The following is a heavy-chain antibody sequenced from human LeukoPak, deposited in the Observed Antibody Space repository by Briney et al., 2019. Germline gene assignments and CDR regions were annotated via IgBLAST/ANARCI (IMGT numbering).Heavy chain of an antibody. Sequence: SETLSLTCNVSGGSINTNNYYWGWIRQPPGKGLEWIGSIYHSGFAYYNPSLKSRVTVSVDLSRNQFSLKLSSVTAADTAVYYCARIERYSYGNTVNWFDPWGQGTLVTVSP. J-gene: IGHJ5*02. CDR1: GGSINTNNYY. V-gene: IGHV4-39*01. CDR3: ARIERYSYGNTVNWFDP. D-gene: IGHD5-18*01. CDR2: IYHSGFA.